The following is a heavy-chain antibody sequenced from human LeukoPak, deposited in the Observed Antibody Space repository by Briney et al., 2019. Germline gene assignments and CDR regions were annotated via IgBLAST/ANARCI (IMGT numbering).Heavy chain of an antibody. CDR3: ARLGYGMDV. Sequence: GSLRLSCAVSGFTFSDYTMNGIRQPPGKGLEWIGSIYYSGSTYYNPSLKSRVTISVDTSKNQFSLKLSSVTAADTAVYYCARLGYGMDVWGQGTTVTVSS. CDR2: IYYSGST. V-gene: IGHV4-39*01. CDR1: GFTFSDYT. J-gene: IGHJ6*02.